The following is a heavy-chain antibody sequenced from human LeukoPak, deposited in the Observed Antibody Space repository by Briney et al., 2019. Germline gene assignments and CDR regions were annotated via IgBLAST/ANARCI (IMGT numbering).Heavy chain of an antibody. D-gene: IGHD6-13*01. V-gene: IGHV3-23*01. CDR3: AKAGTGIALLDY. CDR2: ISGSGGST. Sequence: GGSLRLSCAASGFTFSSYAMSWVRQAPGKGLEWVSAISGSGGSTYYADSVKGRFTISRGNSKNTLYLQMNSPRAEDTAVYYCAKAGTGIALLDYWGQGTLVTVSS. CDR1: GFTFSSYA. J-gene: IGHJ4*02.